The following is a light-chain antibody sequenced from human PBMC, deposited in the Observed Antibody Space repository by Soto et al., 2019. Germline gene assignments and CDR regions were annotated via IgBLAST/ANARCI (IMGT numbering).Light chain of an antibody. CDR1: QSVSSSY. Sequence: EIVLTQSPGTLSLSPGERATLSCRASQSVSSSYLAWYQQKPGQAPRLLIYGASSRATGIPDRFSGSGSGTDFTLTISRLEPEECAVYYCQQYGSSPRTFGQGTKVEIE. CDR2: GAS. CDR3: QQYGSSPRT. J-gene: IGKJ1*01. V-gene: IGKV3-20*01.